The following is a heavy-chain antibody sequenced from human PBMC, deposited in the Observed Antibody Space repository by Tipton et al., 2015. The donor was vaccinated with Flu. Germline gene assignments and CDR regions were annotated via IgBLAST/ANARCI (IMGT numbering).Heavy chain of an antibody. CDR3: VRHPYCTDAVCPPGYWYFDL. D-gene: IGHD2-21*02. CDR1: GYSFTNYW. CDR2: IYPGDSDT. J-gene: IGHJ2*01. Sequence: QLVQSGAEVKKPGESLRISCKSSGYSFTNYWIGWVRQMPGRGLDWMGIIYPGDSDTKYSPSFQGQVTISADKSINTAYLQWNSLKASDTAMYFCVRHPYCTDAVCPPGYWYFDLWGRGTPLSVSS. V-gene: IGHV5-51*01.